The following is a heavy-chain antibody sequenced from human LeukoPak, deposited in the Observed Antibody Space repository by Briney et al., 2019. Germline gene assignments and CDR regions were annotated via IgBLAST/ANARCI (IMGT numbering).Heavy chain of an antibody. CDR3: ARDRSMYSGSYRSFDY. V-gene: IGHV4-4*07. D-gene: IGHD1-26*01. J-gene: IGHJ4*02. CDR1: GGSISSYY. Sequence: RPSETLSLTCTVSGGSISSYYWSWIRQPAGKGLEWIGRIYTSGSTNYNPSLKSRVTMSVDTSKNQFSLKLSSVTAADTAVYYCARDRSMYSGSYRSFDYWGQGTLVTASS. CDR2: IYTSGST.